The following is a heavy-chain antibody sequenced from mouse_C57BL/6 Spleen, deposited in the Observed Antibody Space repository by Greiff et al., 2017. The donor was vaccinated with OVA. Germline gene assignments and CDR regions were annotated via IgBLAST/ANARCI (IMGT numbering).Heavy chain of an antibody. CDR3: ARLSVVVARNYFDY. V-gene: IGHV5-12*01. J-gene: IGHJ2*01. CDR2: ISNGGGST. CDR1: GFTFSDYY. Sequence: EVKVVESGGGLVQPGGSLKLSCAASGFTFSDYYMYWVRQTPEKRLEWVAYISNGGGSTYYPDTVKGRFTISRDNAKNTLYLQMSRLKSEDTAMYYCARLSVVVARNYFDYWGQGTTLTVSS. D-gene: IGHD1-1*01.